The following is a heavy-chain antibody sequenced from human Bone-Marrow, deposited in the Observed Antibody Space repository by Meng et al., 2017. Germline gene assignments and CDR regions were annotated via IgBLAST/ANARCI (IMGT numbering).Heavy chain of an antibody. J-gene: IGHJ4*02. CDR2: INHSGST. CDR3: AASPGWWRIDS. V-gene: IGHV4-34*01. CDR1: GGSFSGYY. D-gene: IGHD6-19*01. Sequence: VQIQQGGAGLLKPSETLSLTCAVYGGSFSGYYWSWIRQPPGKGLEWIGEINHSGSTNYNPSPKSRVTISVDTSKNQFSLRLTSVTAADTAVYYCAASPGWWRIDSWGQGTLVTVSS.